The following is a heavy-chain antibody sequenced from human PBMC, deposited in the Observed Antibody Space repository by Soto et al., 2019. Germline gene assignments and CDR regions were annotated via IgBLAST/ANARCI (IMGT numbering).Heavy chain of an antibody. Sequence: ASVKVSCKAAGYTFTSYDINWVRQATGQGLEWMGWMNPNSGNTGYAQKFQGRVTMTRNTSISTAYMELSSLRSEDTAVYYCARYCSSTSCDGMDVWGQGTTVTVSS. CDR2: MNPNSGNT. J-gene: IGHJ6*02. V-gene: IGHV1-8*01. CDR1: GYTFTSYD. CDR3: ARYCSSTSCDGMDV. D-gene: IGHD2-2*01.